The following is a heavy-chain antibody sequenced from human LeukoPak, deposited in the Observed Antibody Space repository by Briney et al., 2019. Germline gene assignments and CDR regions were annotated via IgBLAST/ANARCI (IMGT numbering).Heavy chain of an antibody. V-gene: IGHV1-69*05. CDR2: IIPIFGTA. CDR3: ARDWSPNYDILTGLVAFDI. D-gene: IGHD3-9*01. Sequence: GSSVKVSCKASGGTFSSYAISWVRQAPGQGLEWMGRIIPIFGTANYAQKFQGRVTITTDESTSTAYMELSSLRSEDTAVYYCARDWSPNYDILTGLVAFDIWGQGTMVTVSS. CDR1: GGTFSSYA. J-gene: IGHJ3*02.